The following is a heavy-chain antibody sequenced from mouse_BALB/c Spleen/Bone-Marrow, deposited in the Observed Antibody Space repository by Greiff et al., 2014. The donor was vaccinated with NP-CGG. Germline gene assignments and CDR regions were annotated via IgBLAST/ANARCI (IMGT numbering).Heavy chain of an antibody. CDR1: GYTFTSYY. J-gene: IGHJ2*01. V-gene: IGHV1S81*02. CDR3: TRLSLLRGYFDY. CDR2: TNPSNGGT. D-gene: IGHD1-2*01. Sequence: VQLQESGAELVKPGTSVKLSCKASGYTFTSYYIYWVKQRPGQGLKWIGETNPSNGGTNFNEKFKSKATLTVDKSSSTAYMQLSSLTSEDSAVYYCTRLSLLRGYFDYWGQGTTLTVSS.